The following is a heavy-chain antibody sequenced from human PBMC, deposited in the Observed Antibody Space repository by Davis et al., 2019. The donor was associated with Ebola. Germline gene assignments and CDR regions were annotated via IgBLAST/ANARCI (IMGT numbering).Heavy chain of an antibody. CDR3: AREGSPYAFDI. CDR2: IYYSGST. V-gene: IGHV4-39*02. Sequence: SETLSLTCTVSGGSISPYYWGWIRQPPGKGLEWIGSIYYSGSTYYNPSLKSRVTISVDTSKNQFSLKLSSVTAADTAVYYCAREGSPYAFDIWGQGTMVTVSS. J-gene: IGHJ3*02. CDR1: GGSISPYY.